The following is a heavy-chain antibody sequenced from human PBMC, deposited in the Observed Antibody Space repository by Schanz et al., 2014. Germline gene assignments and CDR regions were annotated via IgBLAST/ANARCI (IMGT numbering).Heavy chain of an antibody. V-gene: IGHV4-30-4*07. CDR2: IFFRGST. D-gene: IGHD6-19*01. CDR3: ARLWGGWRIPDY. CDR1: GGSISSGGYS. Sequence: QVQLQESGPGLVKPSQTLSLTCAVSGGSISSGGYSWSWIRQPPGKGLEWIGYIFFRGSTYYNPSLKSRVTISIDTPKTQFPRKLTSVTAADSAVYYCARLWGGWRIPDYWGQGTLVTVSS. J-gene: IGHJ4*02.